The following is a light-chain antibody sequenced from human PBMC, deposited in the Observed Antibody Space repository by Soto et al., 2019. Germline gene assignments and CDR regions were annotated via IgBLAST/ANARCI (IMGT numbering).Light chain of an antibody. CDR3: NSYTSTSPL. CDR1: SSDVGGYNY. CDR2: DVS. Sequence: QSVLTQPASVSGSPGQSITISCTGTSSDVGGYNYVSWYQQHPGKAPKLMIYDVSNRPLGVSNRFSGSKSGNTASLTNSGLQAEDEADYYCNSYTSTSPLFGGGTKLTVL. V-gene: IGLV2-14*01. J-gene: IGLJ2*01.